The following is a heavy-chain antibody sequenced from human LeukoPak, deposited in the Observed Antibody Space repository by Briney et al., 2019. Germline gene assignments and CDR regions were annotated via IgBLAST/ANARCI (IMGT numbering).Heavy chain of an antibody. Sequence: GGSLRLSCAASGFTFSSYAMSWVRQAPGKGLEWVSAISGSGGSTYYADSVKGRFTISRDNSKNTLYLQMNSLRAEDTAVYYCAKALFSYDSSGYYSVYFDYWGQGTLVTVSS. CDR3: AKALFSYDSSGYYSVYFDY. V-gene: IGHV3-23*01. J-gene: IGHJ4*02. CDR1: GFTFSSYA. D-gene: IGHD3-22*01. CDR2: ISGSGGST.